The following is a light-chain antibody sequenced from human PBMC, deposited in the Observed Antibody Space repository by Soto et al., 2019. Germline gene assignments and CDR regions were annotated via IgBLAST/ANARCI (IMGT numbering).Light chain of an antibody. Sequence: DIPMTQSPSTLSASFGDTVNVICRASQSVSGWLAWYQQKPGEAPKLLIYKASSLESGVPSRFSGSGSGTEFTLTISSLQPDDFATYYCQQYNSYSFGQGTKVDIK. V-gene: IGKV1-5*03. CDR3: QQYNSYS. CDR2: KAS. J-gene: IGKJ1*01. CDR1: QSVSGW.